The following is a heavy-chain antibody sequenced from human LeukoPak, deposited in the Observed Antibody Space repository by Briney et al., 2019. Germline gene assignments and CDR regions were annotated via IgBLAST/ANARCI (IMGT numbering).Heavy chain of an antibody. V-gene: IGHV4-30-4*07. CDR1: GGSIRSGDFS. CDR3: ARGLNLYSSGWYAFFDY. D-gene: IGHD6-19*01. Sequence: PSQTLSLTCAVSGGSIRSGDFSWSWIRQPPGKGLEWIGYIFYSGSTYYSPSLKSRVTISVDTSKNQFSLKLSSVTAADTAVYYCARGLNLYSSGWYAFFDYWGQGTLVTVSS. CDR2: IFYSGST. J-gene: IGHJ4*02.